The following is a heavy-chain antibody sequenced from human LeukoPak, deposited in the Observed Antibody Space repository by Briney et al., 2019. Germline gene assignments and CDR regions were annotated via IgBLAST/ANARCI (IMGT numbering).Heavy chain of an antibody. CDR2: INSNGGST. Sequence: PGGSLRLSCAASGFTFSSYAMHWVRQAPGKGLEHVSAINSNGGSTYYANSVKGRFTISRDNSKNTLYLQMNSLRAEDTAVYYCARGVGGPTTIDYWGQGTLVTVSS. V-gene: IGHV3-64*01. CDR3: ARGVGGPTTIDY. D-gene: IGHD3-16*01. CDR1: GFTFSSYA. J-gene: IGHJ4*02.